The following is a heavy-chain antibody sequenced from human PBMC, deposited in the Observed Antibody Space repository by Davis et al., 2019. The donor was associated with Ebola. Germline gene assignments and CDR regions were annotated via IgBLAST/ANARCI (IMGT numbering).Heavy chain of an antibody. CDR2: ISYDGSNK. Sequence: GESLKISCAASGFTFSSYWMHWVRQAPGKGLEWVAVISYDGSNKYYADSVKGRFTISRDNSKNTLYLQMNSLRAEDTAVYYCARPVISYYYYGMDVWGKGTTVTVSS. V-gene: IGHV3-30-3*01. CDR1: GFTFSSYW. J-gene: IGHJ6*04. CDR3: ARPVISYYYYGMDV.